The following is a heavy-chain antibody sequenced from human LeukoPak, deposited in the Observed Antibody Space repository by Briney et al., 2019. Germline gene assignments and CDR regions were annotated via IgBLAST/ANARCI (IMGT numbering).Heavy chain of an antibody. CDR3: ARDSWSGGEVKFDL. J-gene: IGHJ5*02. D-gene: IGHD3-16*01. V-gene: IGHV4-4*07. Sequence: SETLPLTCSVSGLYNSSYQRSWIRAPAGTALEWIGRIYPSGTITYNPSLKSRVTMSVDTSKNQFSLKLSSVTAADTAVYYCARDSWSGGEVKFDLWGQGTLVTVSS. CDR2: IYPSGTI. CDR1: GLYNSSYQ.